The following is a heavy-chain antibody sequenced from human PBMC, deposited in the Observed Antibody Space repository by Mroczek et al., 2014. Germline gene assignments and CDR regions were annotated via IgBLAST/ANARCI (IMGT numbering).Heavy chain of an antibody. CDR3: ARVEGEWTTVTADAFDI. Sequence: QVQLQQWGAGLLKPSETLSLTCAVYGGSFSGYYWSWIRQPPGKGLEWIGEINHSGSTNYNPSLKSRVTISVDTSKNQFSLKLSSVTAADTAVYYCARVEGEWTTVTADAFDIWGQGTMVTVSS. D-gene: IGHD4-17*01. J-gene: IGHJ3*02. CDR2: INHSGST. CDR1: GGSFSGYY. V-gene: IGHV4-34*01.